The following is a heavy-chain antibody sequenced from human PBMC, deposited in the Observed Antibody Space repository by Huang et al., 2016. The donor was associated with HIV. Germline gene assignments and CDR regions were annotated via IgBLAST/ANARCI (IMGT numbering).Heavy chain of an antibody. D-gene: IGHD6-13*01. V-gene: IGHV3-21*01. Sequence: EVLLVESGGGLVRTVGSRRPSCVASGIPLGSFNLNWVRQAPGNGLEWVSSISSSSTDIHNAGSVKGRVTISRDKAGHAMYLQRNSLRVEDTAVYYCTRDQEQQLSPLAYWGQGTLVTVSS. J-gene: IGHJ4*02. CDR1: GIPLGSFN. CDR3: TRDQEQQLSPLAY. CDR2: ISSSSTDI.